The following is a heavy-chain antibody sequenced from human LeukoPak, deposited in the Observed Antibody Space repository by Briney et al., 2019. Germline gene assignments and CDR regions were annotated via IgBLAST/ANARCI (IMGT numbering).Heavy chain of an antibody. J-gene: IGHJ2*01. D-gene: IGHD2-8*01. Sequence: PGGSLRLSCVASGFSFSDHWMNWFRQAPGKGLQWVSTISSGGSTPYYADSVKGRFTISRDNSKNTLSLQMDSLRDEDTAVYFCVRAVGLIVPTTSRYFDLWGRGTLVTVSS. CDR2: ISSGGSTP. CDR1: GFSFSDHW. V-gene: IGHV3-23*01. CDR3: VRAVGLIVPTTSRYFDL.